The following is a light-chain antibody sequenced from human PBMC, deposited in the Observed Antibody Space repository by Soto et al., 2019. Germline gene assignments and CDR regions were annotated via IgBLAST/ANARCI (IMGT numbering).Light chain of an antibody. J-gene: IGLJ2*01. CDR1: SGHSSYV. Sequence: QLVLTQSPSASASLGASVKLTCTLSSGHSSYVIAWHQQQPEKGPRYLMKLNSDGSHSKGDGVPDRFSGSTSGAERYLTISSLQSEDEADYYCLTWGASIVVFGGGTKLTVL. CDR3: LTWGASIVV. CDR2: LNSDGSH. V-gene: IGLV4-69*01.